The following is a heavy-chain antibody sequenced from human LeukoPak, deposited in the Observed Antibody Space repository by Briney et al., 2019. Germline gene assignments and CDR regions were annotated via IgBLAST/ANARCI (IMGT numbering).Heavy chain of an antibody. Sequence: GGSLRLSCAASGFTFSSYAMSWVRHAPGKGLEWVSSISASGSSTFYGDSVKGRFTISRDNSKNTLYLLMNSLRAEDTAVYYCAKAPRFGARATEYYYYYMDVWGKGTTVTVSS. V-gene: IGHV3-23*01. CDR2: ISASGSST. CDR1: GFTFSSYA. D-gene: IGHD3-16*01. J-gene: IGHJ6*03. CDR3: AKAPRFGARATEYYYYYMDV.